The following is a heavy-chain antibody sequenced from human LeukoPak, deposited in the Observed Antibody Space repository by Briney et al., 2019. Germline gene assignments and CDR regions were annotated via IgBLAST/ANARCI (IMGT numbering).Heavy chain of an antibody. D-gene: IGHD6-13*01. CDR2: IWYDGSNK. Sequence: GGSLRLSCAASGFTFSSYVMHWVRQAPGKGLEWVAVIWYDGSNKYYADSVKGRFTISRDNSKNTLYLQMNSLRAEDTAVYYCARGSEIAAPRPFDYWGQGTLVTDSS. J-gene: IGHJ4*02. CDR1: GFTFSSYV. CDR3: ARGSEIAAPRPFDY. V-gene: IGHV3-33*01.